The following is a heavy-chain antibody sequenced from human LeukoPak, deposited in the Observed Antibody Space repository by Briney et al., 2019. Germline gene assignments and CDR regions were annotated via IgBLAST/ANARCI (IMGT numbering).Heavy chain of an antibody. CDR1: GFTFSSYS. Sequence: GGSLRLSCAASGFTFSSYSMNWVRQAPGKGLEWVSSINSSSSYIYYADSVKGRFTISRDNAKNSLYLQMNSLRAEDTAVDYGANVTGPASEYYYGMDVWGQGTTVTVSS. CDR2: INSSSSYI. V-gene: IGHV3-21*01. CDR3: ANVTGPASEYYYGMDV. J-gene: IGHJ6*02. D-gene: IGHD2/OR15-2a*01.